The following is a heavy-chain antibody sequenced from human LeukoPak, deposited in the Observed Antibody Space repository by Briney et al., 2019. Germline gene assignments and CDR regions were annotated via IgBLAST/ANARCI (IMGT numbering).Heavy chain of an antibody. V-gene: IGHV1-69*04. D-gene: IGHD3-10*01. CDR2: IIPILGIA. CDR1: GGTFSSYA. Sequence: ASVKVSCKASGGTFSSYAISWVRQAPGQGLEWMGRIIPILGIANYAQKFQGRVTITADKSTGTAYMELSSLRSEDTAVYYCARGSMVRGPYYFDYWGQGTLVTVSS. J-gene: IGHJ4*02. CDR3: ARGSMVRGPYYFDY.